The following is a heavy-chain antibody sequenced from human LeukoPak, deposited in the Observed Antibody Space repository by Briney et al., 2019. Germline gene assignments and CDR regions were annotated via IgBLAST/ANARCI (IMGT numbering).Heavy chain of an antibody. V-gene: IGHV3-64*01. Sequence: PGGSLRLSCAASGFTFSSYAMHWVRQAPGKGLEYVSAISSNGGSTYYANSVKGRFTISRDNSKNTLYLQMGSLRAEDMAVYYCARGPRGYYDILTGYPPDYWGQGTLVTVSS. CDR3: ARGPRGYYDILTGYPPDY. CDR1: GFTFSSYA. D-gene: IGHD3-9*01. CDR2: ISSNGGST. J-gene: IGHJ4*02.